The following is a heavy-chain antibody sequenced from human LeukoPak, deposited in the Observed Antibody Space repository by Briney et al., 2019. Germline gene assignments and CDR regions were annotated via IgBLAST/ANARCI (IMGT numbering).Heavy chain of an antibody. CDR1: GFTFGDYA. D-gene: IGHD3-22*01. Sequence: PGGSLRLSCTASGFTFGDYAMSWVRQAPGKGLEWVGFIRNKAYGGTREHAASVKGRFTISRDDSKSIAYLQMNSLKTEDTAVYYCSRVGGYDSSAYYHLNWGQGTLVTVSS. CDR2: IRNKAYGGTR. J-gene: IGHJ4*02. V-gene: IGHV3-49*04. CDR3: SRVGGYDSSAYYHLN.